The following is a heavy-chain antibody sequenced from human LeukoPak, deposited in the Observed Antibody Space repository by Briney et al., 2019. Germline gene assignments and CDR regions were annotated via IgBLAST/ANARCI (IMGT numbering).Heavy chain of an antibody. CDR1: GFTFSNYW. V-gene: IGHV3-7*01. CDR2: IKEDGSET. CDR3: ARVDGSSSCPDY. Sequence: GGSLRLSCAAAGFTFSNYWMSWVRLAPGKGLEWVANIKEDGSETYYVDSVKGRFTISRDNAKNSLYLQMSGLRVEDTAVYYCARVDGSSSCPDYWGQGTLVTVSS. D-gene: IGHD6-13*01. J-gene: IGHJ4*02.